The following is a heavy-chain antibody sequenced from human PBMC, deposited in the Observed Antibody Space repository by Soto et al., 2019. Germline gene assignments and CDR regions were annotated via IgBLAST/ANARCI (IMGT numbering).Heavy chain of an antibody. CDR2: ISYDGSDI. J-gene: IGHJ4*02. V-gene: IGHV3-30*05. Sequence: QVQLVESGGGVVQPGRSLRLSCAGSGFIFSNYGMHWVRQAPGKGLEWVAFISYDGSDILYADSVKGRFTISRDNSKSNLFLHMNRPRAEGTAVYFCAIVRVADSPLDHWGQGSLVTVSS. CDR1: GFIFSNYG. D-gene: IGHD3-10*02. CDR3: AIVRVADSPLDH.